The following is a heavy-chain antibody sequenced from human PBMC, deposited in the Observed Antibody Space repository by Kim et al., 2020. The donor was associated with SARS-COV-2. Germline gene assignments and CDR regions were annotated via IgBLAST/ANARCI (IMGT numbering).Heavy chain of an antibody. CDR3: AREWSVADFNWFDP. D-gene: IGHD6-19*01. V-gene: IGHV3-21*01. Sequence: GGSLRLSCAVSGFTFSSYSMNWVRQAPGKGLEWVSSISSSSSYIYYADSVKGRFTISRDNAKNSLYLQMNSLRAEDTAVYYCAREWSVADFNWFDPWGQGTLVTVSS. CDR2: ISSSSSYI. CDR1: GFTFSSYS. J-gene: IGHJ5*02.